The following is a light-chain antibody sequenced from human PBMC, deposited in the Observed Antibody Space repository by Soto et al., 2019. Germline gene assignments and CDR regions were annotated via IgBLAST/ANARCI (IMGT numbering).Light chain of an antibody. J-gene: IGLJ1*01. CDR1: SSDVGSYNL. Sequence: QSALTQPASVSGSPGQSITISCTGTSSDVGSYNLVSWYQQHPGKAPKLMIYDVSQWPSGVSNRFSGSKSGYTASLTISGLQAEDEADYYCCSYAGSTGGYVFGTGTQLTVL. CDR3: CSYAGSTGGYV. V-gene: IGLV2-23*02. CDR2: DVS.